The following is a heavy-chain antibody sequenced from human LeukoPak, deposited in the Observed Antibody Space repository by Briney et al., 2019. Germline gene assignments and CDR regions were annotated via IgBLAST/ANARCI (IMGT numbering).Heavy chain of an antibody. CDR1: GFTFSSYA. V-gene: IGHV3-23*01. D-gene: IGHD1-26*01. Sequence: GGSLRLSCAASGFTFSSYAMSWVRQAPGKGLEWVSAISGSGGSTFYADSVKGRFTISRDNSKNTLYLHINSLRAEDTATYYCAKDGGGNYGSFDYWGQGTLVTVSS. CDR2: ISGSGGST. CDR3: AKDGGGNYGSFDY. J-gene: IGHJ4*02.